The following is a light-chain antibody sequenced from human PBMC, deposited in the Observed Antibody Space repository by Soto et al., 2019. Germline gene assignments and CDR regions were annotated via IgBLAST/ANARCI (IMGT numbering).Light chain of an antibody. J-gene: IGKJ1*01. CDR3: QQHYNTPWT. CDR1: QRISTY. Sequence: DIPLTQAPSSLSASVGDRITITCRASQRISTYLNWYQQKPGKAPELVIYTASSLESGVPSRFSDSGSGTDFTLTISSLQPEDLASYYCQQHYNTPWTFGQGTKVEVK. CDR2: TAS. V-gene: IGKV1-39*01.